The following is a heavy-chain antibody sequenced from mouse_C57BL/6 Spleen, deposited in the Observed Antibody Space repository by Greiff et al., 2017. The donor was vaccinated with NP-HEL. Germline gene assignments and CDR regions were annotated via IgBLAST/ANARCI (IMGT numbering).Heavy chain of an antibody. CDR1: GFNIKDDY. J-gene: IGHJ1*03. Sequence: EVMLVESGAELVRPGASVKLSCTASGFNIKDDYMHWVKQRPEQGLEWIGWIDPENGDTEYASKFQGKATITADTSSNTAYLQLSSLTSEDTAVYYCTTLESNYGYWYFDVWGTGTTVTVSS. D-gene: IGHD2-5*01. V-gene: IGHV14-4*01. CDR3: TTLESNYGYWYFDV. CDR2: IDPENGDT.